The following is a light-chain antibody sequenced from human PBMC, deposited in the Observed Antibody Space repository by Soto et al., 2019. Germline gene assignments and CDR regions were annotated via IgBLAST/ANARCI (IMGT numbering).Light chain of an antibody. CDR3: CSYAGSSTFFVV. Sequence: QSALTQPASGSGSPGQSITISCTGTSSDVGSYNLVSWYQQHPGKAPKLMIYEGSKRPSGVSNRFSGSKSGNTASLTISGLHAEDEADYYCCSYAGSSTFFVVFCGGTKLTVL. J-gene: IGLJ2*01. V-gene: IGLV2-23*03. CDR1: SSDVGSYNL. CDR2: EGS.